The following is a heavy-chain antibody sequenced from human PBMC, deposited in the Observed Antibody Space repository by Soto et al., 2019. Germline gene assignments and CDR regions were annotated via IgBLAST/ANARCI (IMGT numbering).Heavy chain of an antibody. J-gene: IGHJ4*02. CDR3: ARGNRDGYHPTGRDY. CDR2: INHSGST. V-gene: IGHV4-34*01. Sequence: QVQLQQWGAGLLKPSETLSLTCAVYGGSFSGYYWSWIRQPPGKGLEWIGEINHSGSTNYNPSLKSRITLSVDTSKNQFSLKLSSVTAAYTAVYYCARGNRDGYHPTGRDYWGQGTLVTVSS. D-gene: IGHD5-12*01. CDR1: GGSFSGYY.